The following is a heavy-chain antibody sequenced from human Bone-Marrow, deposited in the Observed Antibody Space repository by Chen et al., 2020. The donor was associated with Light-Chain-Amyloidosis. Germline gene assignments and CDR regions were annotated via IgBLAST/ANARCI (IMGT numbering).Heavy chain of an antibody. J-gene: IGHJ6*02. CDR1: GGSVSGGSYY. CDR2: IYYSGST. V-gene: IGHV4-61*01. Sequence: QVQLQESGPGLVKPSETLSLTCTVSGGSVSGGSYYWSWIRQPPGKGLEWIGYIYYSGSTNYNPSLKSRVTISVDTSKNQFSLKLSSVTAADTAVYYCARARLGYCSGGSCYGYYGMDVWGQGTTVTVSS. CDR3: ARARLGYCSGGSCYGYYGMDV. D-gene: IGHD2-15*01.